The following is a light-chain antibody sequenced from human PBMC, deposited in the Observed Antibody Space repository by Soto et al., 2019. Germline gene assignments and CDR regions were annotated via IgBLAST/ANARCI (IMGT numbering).Light chain of an antibody. CDR2: GSS. J-gene: IGKJ4*01. CDR1: QRVRSN. CDR3: HQYNMWPPII. V-gene: IGKV3-15*01. Sequence: EIVMTQSPATRSVSPWESATLSCRASQRVRSNLAWYQQKPGQAPRLLIYGSSTRATGILARFSGSGSGTEFTLTIRGLQSEDFAVYNCHQYNMWPPIIFFGGTKVEIK.